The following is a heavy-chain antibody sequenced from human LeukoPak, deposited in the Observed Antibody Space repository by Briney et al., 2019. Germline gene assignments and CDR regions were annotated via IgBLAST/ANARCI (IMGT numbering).Heavy chain of an antibody. CDR3: ARGSRYFDY. Sequence: SETLSLTCTVSGGSISSGSYYWSWIRQPAGKGLEWIGRIYTSGSTNYNPSLKSRVTISVDTSKNQFSLKLSSVTAADTAVYYCARGSRYFDYWGQGTLVTVSS. V-gene: IGHV4-61*02. CDR1: GGSISSGSYY. J-gene: IGHJ4*02. CDR2: IYTSGST. D-gene: IGHD2-2*01.